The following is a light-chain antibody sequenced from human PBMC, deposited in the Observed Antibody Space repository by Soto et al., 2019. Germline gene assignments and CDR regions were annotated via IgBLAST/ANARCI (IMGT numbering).Light chain of an antibody. Sequence: EIVMTQSPATLSVSPGERAILSCRASQIISINLAWYQQKPGQAPRLLIYAASNRATGVPARFSGSWSGTEFTLTISSLQSEDFAVYYCQQYNNWITFGQGTRLEI. CDR2: AAS. CDR1: QIISIN. CDR3: QQYNNWIT. J-gene: IGKJ5*01. V-gene: IGKV3-15*01.